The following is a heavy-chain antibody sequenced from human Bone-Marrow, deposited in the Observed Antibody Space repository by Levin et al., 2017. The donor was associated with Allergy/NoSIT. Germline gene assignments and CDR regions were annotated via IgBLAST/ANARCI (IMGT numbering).Heavy chain of an antibody. Sequence: SETLSLTCTVSGGSISSSSYYWGWIRQPPGKGLEWIGSIYYSGSTYYNPSLKSRVTISVDTSKNQFSLKLSSVTAADTAVYYCARPDDSSSWYLRDWGQGTLVTVSS. CDR3: ARPDDSSSWYLRD. CDR2: IYYSGST. CDR1: GGSISSSSYY. J-gene: IGHJ4*02. V-gene: IGHV4-39*01. D-gene: IGHD6-13*01.